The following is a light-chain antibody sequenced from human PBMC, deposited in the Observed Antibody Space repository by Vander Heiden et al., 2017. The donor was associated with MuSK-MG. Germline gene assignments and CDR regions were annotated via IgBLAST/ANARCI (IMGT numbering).Light chain of an antibody. CDR1: QSVSTY. CDR3: QQRNNWPPVT. Sequence: IVLTQSPATLSLSPGERATPSCRASQSVSTYLAWYQQKPGQAPRLLIYDASNRATGIPARFSGSGSGTDFTLTISSLEPEDFAVYYCQQRNNWPPVTFGQGTRLEIK. CDR2: DAS. V-gene: IGKV3-11*01. J-gene: IGKJ5*01.